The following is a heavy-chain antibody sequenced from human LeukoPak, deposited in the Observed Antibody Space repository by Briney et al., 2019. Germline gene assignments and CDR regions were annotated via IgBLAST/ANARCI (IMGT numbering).Heavy chain of an antibody. J-gene: IGHJ4*02. V-gene: IGHV3-30*04. CDR3: ARGHCGYRSARLDY. CDR1: GFTFSSYA. CDR2: ILYDGSNK. D-gene: IGHD3-16*02. Sequence: GGCLRLACAASGFTFSSYAMGWVRHAPGKWRGWVAFILYDGSNKYNADSVKRRFTISRDTSKNTPYLQMNSLRAEDTAVYYCARGHCGYRSARLDYWGQGTLVTVSS.